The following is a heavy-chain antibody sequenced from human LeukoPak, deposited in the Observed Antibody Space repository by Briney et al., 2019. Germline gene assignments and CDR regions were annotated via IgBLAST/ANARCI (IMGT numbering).Heavy chain of an antibody. Sequence: GASVKVSCKASGYTFTDYALHWVRQAPGQRLEWMGWTNGATGNTRFSQDFQDRLTITIDTSASTAYMELSSLRSEDTAVYYCARSPGGNARTWLDYWGQGTLVTLSS. CDR2: TNGATGNT. V-gene: IGHV1-3*02. D-gene: IGHD1-14*01. J-gene: IGHJ4*02. CDR1: GYTFTDYA. CDR3: ARSPGGNARTWLDY.